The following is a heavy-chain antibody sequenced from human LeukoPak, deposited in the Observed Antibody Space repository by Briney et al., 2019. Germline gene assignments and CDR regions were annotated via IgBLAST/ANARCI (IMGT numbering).Heavy chain of an antibody. V-gene: IGHV3-74*01. J-gene: IGHJ6*02. CDR3: AKGRRWLGGTSAYYGMDV. CDR1: GFTFSSYW. CDR2: IKSDGSST. D-gene: IGHD5-24*01. Sequence: SGGSLRLSCAASGFTFSSYWMHWVRQAPGKGLVWVSRIKSDGSSTTYADSVKGRFTISRDNSKNTLSLQMNSLRAEDTAVYYCAKGRRWLGGTSAYYGMDVWGQGTTVTVSS.